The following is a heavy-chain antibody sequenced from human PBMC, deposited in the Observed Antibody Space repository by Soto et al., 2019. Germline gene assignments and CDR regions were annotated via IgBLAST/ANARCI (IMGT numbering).Heavy chain of an antibody. V-gene: IGHV1-69*13. CDR2: IIPIFGTA. D-gene: IGHD6-13*01. J-gene: IGHJ6*02. CDR3: AVRESRYSSSWYAYYYYGMDV. CDR1: GGTFSSYA. Sequence: GASVKVSCKASGGTFSSYAISWVRQAPGQGLEWMGGIIPIFGTANYAQKFQGRVTITADESTSTAYMELSSLRSEDTAVYYCAVRESRYSSSWYAYYYYGMDVWGQGTTVTVSS.